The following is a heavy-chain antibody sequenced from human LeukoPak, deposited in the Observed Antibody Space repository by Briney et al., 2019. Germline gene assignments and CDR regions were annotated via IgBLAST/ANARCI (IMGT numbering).Heavy chain of an antibody. Sequence: SETLSLTCTVSGYSISSGYYWGWIRQPPGKGLEWIGSIYHSGSTYYNPSLKSRVTISVDASKNQFSLKLSSVTAADTAVYYCARDLTMVRGVVWGQGTLVTVSS. CDR2: IYHSGST. V-gene: IGHV4-38-2*02. CDR1: GYSISSGYY. J-gene: IGHJ4*02. CDR3: ARDLTMVRGVV. D-gene: IGHD3-10*01.